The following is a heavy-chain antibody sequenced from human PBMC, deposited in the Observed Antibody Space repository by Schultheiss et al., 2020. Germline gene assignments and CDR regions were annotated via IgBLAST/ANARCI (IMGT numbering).Heavy chain of an antibody. CDR2: IYYSGST. D-gene: IGHD6-13*01. V-gene: IGHV4-31*03. J-gene: IGHJ5*02. CDR3: ARDARPRRGSSPVGWFDP. CDR1: GGSISSGGYY. Sequence: SETLSLTCTVSGGSISSGGYYWSWIRQHPGKGLEWIGYIYYSGSTYYNPSLKSRVTISVDTSKNQFSLKLSSVTAAHTAVYYCARDARPRRGSSPVGWFDPWGQGTRVTVSS.